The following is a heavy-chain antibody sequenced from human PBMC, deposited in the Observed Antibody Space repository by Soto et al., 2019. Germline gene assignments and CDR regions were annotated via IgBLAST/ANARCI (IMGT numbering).Heavy chain of an antibody. CDR2: INPANDET. D-gene: IGHD2-2*01. V-gene: IGHV1-3*01. Sequence: QVQLVQSGTEVKKPGASVKLSCKAAGYTFTSNAIHWVRQAPGQRLEWMGWINPANDETRFSEKFQDRVTITKDTSATTAYREVNRLTSKDTSVYYCAGDCNTPKCHAPPPNFDSGGREPLLTVSS. CDR3: AGDCNTPKCHAPPPNFDS. J-gene: IGHJ4*02. CDR1: GYTFTSNA.